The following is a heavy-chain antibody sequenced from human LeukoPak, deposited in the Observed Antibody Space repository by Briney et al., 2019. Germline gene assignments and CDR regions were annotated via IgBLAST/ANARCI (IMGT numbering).Heavy chain of an antibody. CDR2: IDSSGITI. V-gene: IGHV3-48*03. Sequence: GGSLRLSCAGSGFPFSSYEMNWLRQAPGKGLEWVSHIDSSGITIYYGDSVKGRFTISKDNAKNSIYLQMDSLRVEDTAIYYCARDSVGDLLDYWGQGTPVTVSS. J-gene: IGHJ4*02. D-gene: IGHD4-17*01. CDR1: GFPFSSYE. CDR3: ARDSVGDLLDY.